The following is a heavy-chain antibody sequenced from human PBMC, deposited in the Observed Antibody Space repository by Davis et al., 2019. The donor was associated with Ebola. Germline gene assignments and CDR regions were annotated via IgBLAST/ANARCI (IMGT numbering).Heavy chain of an antibody. Sequence: GGSLRLSCAASEFTFSSYSMNWVRQAPGKGLEWVSSISSSSSYIYYADSVKGRFTISRDNAKNSLYLQMNSLRAEDTAVYYCARRLHATAAFDYWGQGTLVTVSS. J-gene: IGHJ4*02. CDR1: EFTFSSYS. CDR2: ISSSSSYI. D-gene: IGHD4-11*01. V-gene: IGHV3-21*01. CDR3: ARRLHATAAFDY.